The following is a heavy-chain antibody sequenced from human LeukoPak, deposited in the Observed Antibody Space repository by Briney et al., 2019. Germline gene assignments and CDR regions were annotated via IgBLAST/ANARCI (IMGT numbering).Heavy chain of an antibody. Sequence: ASVKVSCKASGYTFTVNHVHWVRQAPGQGLEWMGWNDPNSGGTKYAQKFQDGVAMTSDTSISTAYMELSGLRSDDTAVYFCAREADIVSFDLWGRGTLVTVSS. V-gene: IGHV1-2*02. CDR2: NDPNSGGT. D-gene: IGHD2-15*01. CDR1: GYTFTVNH. CDR3: AREADIVSFDL. J-gene: IGHJ2*01.